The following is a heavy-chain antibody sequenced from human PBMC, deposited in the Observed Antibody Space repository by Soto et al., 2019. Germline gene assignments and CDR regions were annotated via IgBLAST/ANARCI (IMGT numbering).Heavy chain of an antibody. Sequence: PSETLSLTCTVSGGSISSSSYYWGWIRQPPGKGLEWIGSIYYSGSTYYNPSLKSRVTISVDTSKNQFSLKLSSVTAADTAVYYCARHLRFLEWYPPNWFDPWGQGTLVTVS. V-gene: IGHV4-39*01. J-gene: IGHJ5*02. D-gene: IGHD3-3*01. CDR1: GGSISSSSYY. CDR2: IYYSGST. CDR3: ARHLRFLEWYPPNWFDP.